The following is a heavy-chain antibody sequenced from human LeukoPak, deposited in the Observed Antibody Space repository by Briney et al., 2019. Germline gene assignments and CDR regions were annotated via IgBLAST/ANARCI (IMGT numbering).Heavy chain of an antibody. J-gene: IGHJ3*02. V-gene: IGHV3-7*03. Sequence: GGSLRLSCAASGFTFSSYWMSWVRQAPGKGLEWVANIKQDGSEKYYVDSVKGRFTISRDNAKNSLYLQMNSLRAEDTAVYYCAKDVSGSGYPDAFDIWGQGTMVTVSS. CDR2: IKQDGSEK. CDR1: GFTFSSYW. D-gene: IGHD3-22*01. CDR3: AKDVSGSGYPDAFDI.